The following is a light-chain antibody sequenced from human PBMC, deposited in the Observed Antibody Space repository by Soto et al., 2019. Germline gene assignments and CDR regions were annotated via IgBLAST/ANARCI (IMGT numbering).Light chain of an antibody. CDR1: SSNIGSNI. Sequence: QAVVTQPPSASGTPGQRVSITCSGSSSNIGSNIVNWYQQLPGRAPKLLIYRTNQRPSGVPDRFSASKSGTSASLAISGLQSEDEADYHCGAWDDSLNGWVFGGGTKLTVL. J-gene: IGLJ3*02. V-gene: IGLV1-44*01. CDR2: RTN. CDR3: GAWDDSLNGWV.